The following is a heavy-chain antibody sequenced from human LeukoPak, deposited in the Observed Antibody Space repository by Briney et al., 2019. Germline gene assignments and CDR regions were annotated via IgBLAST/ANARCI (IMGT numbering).Heavy chain of an antibody. D-gene: IGHD1-26*01. CDR3: ARDQTVGVTTGGYCDS. Sequence: GGSLRLSCAASGFTFSSYAMHWVRQAPGKGLEWVAVISYDGNNRYYADSVKGRFTISSDDSRSTLFLQMNSLGAEDTALYFCARDQTVGVTTGGYCDSWGQGTLVTVSS. J-gene: IGHJ4*02. CDR1: GFTFSSYA. V-gene: IGHV3-30-3*01. CDR2: ISYDGNNR.